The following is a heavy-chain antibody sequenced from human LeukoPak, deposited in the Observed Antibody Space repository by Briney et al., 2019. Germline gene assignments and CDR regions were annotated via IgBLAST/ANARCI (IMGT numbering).Heavy chain of an antibody. CDR3: AKGIGSGYYSHLGYFDY. Sequence: PGGSLRLSCAASGFTFDDYAMHWVRQAPGKGLEWVSGISWNSGSIGYADSVKGRFTISRDNAKNSLYLQMNSLRAEDTALYYCAKGIGSGYYSHLGYFDYWGQGTLVTVSS. CDR1: GFTFDDYA. J-gene: IGHJ4*02. V-gene: IGHV3-9*01. CDR2: ISWNSGSI. D-gene: IGHD3-22*01.